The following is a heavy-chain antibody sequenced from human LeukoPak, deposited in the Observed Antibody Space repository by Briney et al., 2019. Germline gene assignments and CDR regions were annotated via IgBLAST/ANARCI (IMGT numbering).Heavy chain of an antibody. D-gene: IGHD3-22*01. CDR3: TRGSNSFDSSDFDC. J-gene: IGHJ4*02. Sequence: QTGGSLRLSCAASGFTFINAWMNWVRQTPGKGLEWVGRIDSKANGGTTEYSAPVKGRFTISRDDSKNTVYLQMNSLKTEDTAVYYCTRGSNSFDSSDFDCWGQGTLVTVSS. V-gene: IGHV3-15*04. CDR1: GFTFINAW. CDR2: IDSKANGGTT.